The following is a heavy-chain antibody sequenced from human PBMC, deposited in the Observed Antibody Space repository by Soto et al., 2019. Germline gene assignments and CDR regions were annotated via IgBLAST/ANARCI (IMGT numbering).Heavy chain of an antibody. CDR2: IYYSGST. CDR1: GGSISSSSYY. D-gene: IGHD3-22*01. J-gene: IGHJ3*02. V-gene: IGHV4-39*01. Sequence: TSETLSLTCTVSGGSISSSSYYWGWIRQPPGKGLEWIGSIYYSGSTYYNPSLKSRVTISVDTSKNQFSLKLSSVTAADTAVYYCASPYYYDSSGYFPFDIWGQGTMVTVSS. CDR3: ASPYYYDSSGYFPFDI.